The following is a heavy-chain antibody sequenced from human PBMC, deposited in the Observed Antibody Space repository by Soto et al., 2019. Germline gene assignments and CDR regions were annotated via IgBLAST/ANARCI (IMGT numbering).Heavy chain of an antibody. CDR3: ARTSGYSLYDY. J-gene: IGHJ4*02. Sequence: QVQLVQSGAEVKKPGASVKVSCKASGYTFTSYAMHWLRQAPGQRLEWMGWINAGNGNTKYSQKFPGRVTITRDTSASTAYMELSSLRSDDTAVYYCARTSGYSLYDYWGKGTLVTVSS. V-gene: IGHV1-3*01. D-gene: IGHD3-3*01. CDR1: GYTFTSYA. CDR2: INAGNGNT.